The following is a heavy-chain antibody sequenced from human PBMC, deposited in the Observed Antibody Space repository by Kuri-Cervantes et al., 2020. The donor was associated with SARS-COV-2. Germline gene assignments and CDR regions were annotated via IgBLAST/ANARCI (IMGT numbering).Heavy chain of an antibody. CDR3: ARGQQLIDY. CDR2: ISGSGGST. CDR1: GFTFSSYA. V-gene: IGHV3-23*01. J-gene: IGHJ4*02. D-gene: IGHD6-13*01. Sequence: GEFLKISCAASGFTFSSYAMSWVRQAPGKGLEWVSAISGSGGSTYYADSVKGRFTISRDNAKNSLYLQMNSLRAEDTAVYYCARGQQLIDYWGQGTLVTVSS.